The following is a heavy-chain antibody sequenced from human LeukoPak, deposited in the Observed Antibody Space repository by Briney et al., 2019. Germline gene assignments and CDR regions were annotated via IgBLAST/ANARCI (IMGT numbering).Heavy chain of an antibody. CDR1: GGSCSSSSYS. D-gene: IGHD2-21*01. CDR3: ARADWPPLFDY. V-gene: IGHV4-30-4*07. CDR2: VYYSGSA. Sequence: PSQTLSLTCAVSGGSCSSSSYSWSWIRQPPGKVLEWIGYVYYSGSAYYNPSLKTRFTISVDTSNNQFSLKLTSVTDADTAVYYCARADWPPLFDYWGQGTLVTVSS. J-gene: IGHJ4*02.